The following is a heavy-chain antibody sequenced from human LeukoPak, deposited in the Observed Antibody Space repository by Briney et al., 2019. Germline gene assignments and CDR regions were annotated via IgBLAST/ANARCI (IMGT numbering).Heavy chain of an antibody. CDR3: AKVDRGDYSSSPVPYYNYYMNV. V-gene: IGHV3-21*01. CDR2: ISSSSSLI. J-gene: IGHJ6*03. D-gene: IGHD6-13*01. CDR1: GFTFSYYS. Sequence: GGSLRLSCAASGFTFSYYSMNWVRQAPGRGLEWVSCISSSSSLIFYSDSVRGRFTIARDNAKNLLYLHMNSLRVEDTAVYYCAKVDRGDYSSSPVPYYNYYMNVWGKGTTVTVSS.